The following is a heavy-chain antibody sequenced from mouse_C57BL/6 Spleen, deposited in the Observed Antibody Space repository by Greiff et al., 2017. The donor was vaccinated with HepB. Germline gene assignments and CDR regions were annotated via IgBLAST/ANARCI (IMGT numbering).Heavy chain of an antibody. V-gene: IGHV1-78*01. CDR3: ATNYYGSSYVWYFDV. D-gene: IGHD1-1*01. CDR2: IYPRDGST. J-gene: IGHJ1*03. CDR1: GYTFTDHT. Sequence: VQLKESDAELVKPGASVKISCKVSGYTFTDHTIHWMKQRPEQGLEWIGYIYPRDGSTKYNEKFKGKATLTADKSSSTAYMQLNSLTSEDSAVYFCATNYYGSSYVWYFDVWGTGTTVTVSS.